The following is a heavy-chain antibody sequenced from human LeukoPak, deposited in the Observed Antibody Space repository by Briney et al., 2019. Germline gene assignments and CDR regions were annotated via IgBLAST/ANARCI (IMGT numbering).Heavy chain of an antibody. V-gene: IGHV4-59*08. Sequence: PSETLSLTCTVSGGSISHYYWTWIRQPPGKGLEWIGYIYYSDVANYNPSLKSRVSISVDTSKNQFSLKLSSVTAADTAVYYCARHKAPYYYGSGSFDYWGQGTLVTVSS. D-gene: IGHD3-10*01. CDR1: GGSISHYY. J-gene: IGHJ4*02. CDR3: ARHKAPYYYGSGSFDY. CDR2: IYYSDVA.